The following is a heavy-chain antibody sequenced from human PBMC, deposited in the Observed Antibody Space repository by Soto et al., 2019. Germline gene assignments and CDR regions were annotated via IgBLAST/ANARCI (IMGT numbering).Heavy chain of an antibody. J-gene: IGHJ5*02. D-gene: IGHD6-13*01. Sequence: SETLSLTCAVYGGSFSGYYWSWIRQPPGKGLEWIGEINHSGSTNYNPSLKGRVTISVDTSKNQFSLKLSSVTAADTAVYYCARGTLNIEAVGIANWFDPWGQGTLVTVSS. V-gene: IGHV4-34*01. CDR3: ARGTLNIEAVGIANWFDP. CDR1: GGSFSGYY. CDR2: INHSGST.